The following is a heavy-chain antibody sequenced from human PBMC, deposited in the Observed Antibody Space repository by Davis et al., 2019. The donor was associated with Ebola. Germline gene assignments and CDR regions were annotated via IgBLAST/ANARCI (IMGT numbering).Heavy chain of an antibody. CDR2: IYYSGST. Sequence: SETLSLTCTVSGGSISSYYWSWIRQPPGKGLEWIGYIYYSGSTNYNPSLKSRVTISVDTSKNQFSLKLSSVTAADTAVYYCARLYTAMVFYGMDVWGQGTTVTVSS. V-gene: IGHV4-59*08. CDR1: GGSISSYY. CDR3: ARLYTAMVFYGMDV. J-gene: IGHJ6*02. D-gene: IGHD5-18*01.